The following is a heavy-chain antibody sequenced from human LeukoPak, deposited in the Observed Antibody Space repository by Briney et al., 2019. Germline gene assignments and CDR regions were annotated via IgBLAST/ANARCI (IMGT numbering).Heavy chain of an antibody. Sequence: PETLCLTCTVSGGSISSYQWSWIRQPAGKGLEWIGRIYPSESAIYSPSLKSRVTMSVDTSKKQFSLKLSSVTAADTAVYYCASGSRFYYYYYYYMDVWGKGTADPVSS. CDR2: IYPSESA. J-gene: IGHJ6*03. D-gene: IGHD2-15*01. V-gene: IGHV4-4*07. CDR3: ASGSRFYYYYYYYMDV. CDR1: GGSISSYQ.